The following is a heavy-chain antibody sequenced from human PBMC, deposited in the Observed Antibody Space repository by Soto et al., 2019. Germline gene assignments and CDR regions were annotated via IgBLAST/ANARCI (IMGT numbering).Heavy chain of an antibody. CDR1: GDSVSSNSAA. Sequence: SQTLSLTCAISGDSVSSNSAAWNWIRQSPSRGLEWLGRTYYRSKWYNDYAVSVKSRITINPDTSKNQFSLQLNSVTPEDTAVYFCSRDLAYSDYNGQYFDYWGQGTLVTVS. D-gene: IGHD4-17*01. CDR2: TYYRSKWYN. V-gene: IGHV6-1*01. J-gene: IGHJ4*02. CDR3: SRDLAYSDYNGQYFDY.